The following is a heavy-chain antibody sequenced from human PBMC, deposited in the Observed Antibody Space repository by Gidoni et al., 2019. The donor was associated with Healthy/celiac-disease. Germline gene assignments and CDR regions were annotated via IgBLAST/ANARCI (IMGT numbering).Heavy chain of an antibody. CDR1: GYTFTSYD. D-gene: IGHD4-17*01. V-gene: IGHV1-8*01. CDR3: ATFNYGDYTDP. J-gene: IGHJ5*02. Sequence: QAQLVQSGAEVKKPGASGKVSGKAFGYTFTSYDINGVRQATGQGLEWMGWMNPNSGNTGYAQKFQGRVTMTRNTSISTAYMELSSLRSEDTAVYYCATFNYGDYTDPWGQGTLVTVSS. CDR2: MNPNSGNT.